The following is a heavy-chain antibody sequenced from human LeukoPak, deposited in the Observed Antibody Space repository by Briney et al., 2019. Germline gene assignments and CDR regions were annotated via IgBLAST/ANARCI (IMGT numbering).Heavy chain of an antibody. Sequence: SETLSLTCTVSGGSISSYYWSWIRQPPGKGLEWIGYIYYSGSTNYNPSLKSRVTISVDTSKNQFSLKLSSVTAADTAVYYCARTDIVATSLDYWGQRTLVTVSS. CDR1: GGSISSYY. CDR2: IYYSGST. CDR3: ARTDIVATSLDY. V-gene: IGHV4-59*01. J-gene: IGHJ4*02. D-gene: IGHD5-12*01.